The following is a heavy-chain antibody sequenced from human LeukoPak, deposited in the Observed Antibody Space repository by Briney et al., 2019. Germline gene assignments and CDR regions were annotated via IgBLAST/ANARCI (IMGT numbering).Heavy chain of an antibody. V-gene: IGHV1-2*06. CDR2: INPNSGGT. J-gene: IGHJ4*02. Sequence: ASVKVSCKASGYTFTDYYVHWVRQAPGQGLEWMGRINPNSGGTNYAQMFQGRVTMTRDTSISTAYMELSRLRSDDTAVYYCARGYYDSSGYYSIDYWGQGTLVTVSS. CDR1: GYTFTDYY. CDR3: ARGYYDSSGYYSIDY. D-gene: IGHD3-22*01.